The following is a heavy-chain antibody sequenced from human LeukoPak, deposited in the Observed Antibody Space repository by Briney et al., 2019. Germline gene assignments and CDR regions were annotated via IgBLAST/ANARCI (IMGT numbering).Heavy chain of an antibody. V-gene: IGHV4-59*01. Sequence: PSETLSLTCTVSGGSISSYYCSWIRQPPGKGLEWIGYIYYSGSTNYNPSLKSRVTISVDTSKNQFSLKLSSVTAADTAVYYCARGTAVASVIFDYWGQGTLVTVSS. CDR3: ARGTAVASVIFDY. J-gene: IGHJ4*02. CDR2: IYYSGST. CDR1: GGSISSYY. D-gene: IGHD6-19*01.